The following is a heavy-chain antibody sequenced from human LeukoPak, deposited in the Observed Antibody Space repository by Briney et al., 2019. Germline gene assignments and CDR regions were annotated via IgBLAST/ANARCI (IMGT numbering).Heavy chain of an antibody. CDR3: ARVFSSSSWYVLSTPSDAFDI. V-gene: IGHV1-8*01. D-gene: IGHD6-13*01. J-gene: IGHJ3*02. CDR2: MSPNSGYI. CDR1: GYTFTSYD. Sequence: GASVKVSCKASGYTFTSYDINWVRQATGQGLEWMGWMSPNSGYIGYAQKLKGRVTMATNTSISTAYMELRSLRSDDTAVYYCARVFSSSSWYVLSTPSDAFDIWGQGTMVTVSS.